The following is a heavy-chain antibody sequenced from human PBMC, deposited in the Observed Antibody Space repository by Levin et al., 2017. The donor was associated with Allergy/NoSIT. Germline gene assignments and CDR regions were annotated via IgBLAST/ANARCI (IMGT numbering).Heavy chain of an antibody. V-gene: IGHV1-69*01. CDR1: GGTFSSYA. Sequence: KISCKASGGTFSSYAISWVRQAPGQGLEWMGGIIPIFGTANYAQKFQGRVTITADESTSTAYMELSSLRSEDTAVYYCAREAGRGGYWKEAFDYWGQGTLVTVSS. CDR2: IIPIFGTA. J-gene: IGHJ4*02. D-gene: IGHD3-10*01. CDR3: AREAGRGGYWKEAFDY.